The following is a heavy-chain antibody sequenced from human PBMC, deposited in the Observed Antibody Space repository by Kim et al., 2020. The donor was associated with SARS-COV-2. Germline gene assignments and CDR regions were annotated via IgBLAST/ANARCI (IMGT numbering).Heavy chain of an antibody. CDR1: GFTFSSYW. CDR3: ARPYRGGSFDI. CDR2: IKQDASVI. D-gene: IGHD3-16*01. Sequence: EGSLRLSCAASGFTFSSYWMSWVRQAPGKGLEWVASIKQDASVISYVDSVRGRFTISRDNAKNSLSLQMDSLRAEDTALYFCARPYRGGSFDIWGQGTMVTVSS. J-gene: IGHJ3*02. V-gene: IGHV3-7*01.